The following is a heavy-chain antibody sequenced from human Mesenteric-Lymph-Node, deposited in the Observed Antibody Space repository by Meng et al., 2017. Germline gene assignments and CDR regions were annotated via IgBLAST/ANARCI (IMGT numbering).Heavy chain of an antibody. D-gene: IGHD3-16*01. CDR3: ARDRVLGY. J-gene: IGHJ4*02. CDR1: GGSFSGYY. V-gene: IGHV4-59*01. Sequence: GSLRLSCAVYGGSFSGYYWSWIRQPPGKGLEWIGYIYYSGSTNYNPSLKSRVTISVDTSKNQFSLKLSSVTAADTAVYYCARDRVLGYWGQGTLVTVSS. CDR2: IYYSGST.